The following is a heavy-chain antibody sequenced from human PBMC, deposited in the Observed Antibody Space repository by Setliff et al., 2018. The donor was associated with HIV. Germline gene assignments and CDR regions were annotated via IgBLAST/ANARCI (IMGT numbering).Heavy chain of an antibody. CDR1: GGSISSSSYY. D-gene: IGHD2-15*01. V-gene: IGHV4-39*01. J-gene: IGHJ5*02. CDR3: AREYCSGGSCDFYGGSVCFDP. Sequence: AETLSLTCTVSGGSISSSSYYWGWIRQPSGRGLEWIGSIDYIGSTYYNPSIKSRVTISVDTSKNQFSLKLSSVTAADAAVYYCAREYCSGGSCDFYGGSVCFDPWGQGTLVTVSS. CDR2: IDYIGST.